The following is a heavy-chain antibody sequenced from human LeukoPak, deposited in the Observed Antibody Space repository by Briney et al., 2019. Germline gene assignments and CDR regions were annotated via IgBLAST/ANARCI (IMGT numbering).Heavy chain of an antibody. J-gene: IGHJ6*04. V-gene: IGHV1-8*01. Sequence: ASVKVSCKASGYTFTSYDINWVRQATGQGLEWMGWMNPNSGNTDYAQKFQGRVTMTRNTSISTAYMELSGLTSEDTAVYYCARGRSSSSWSSPDVWGKGTTVTVSS. CDR1: GYTFTSYD. CDR2: MNPNSGNT. D-gene: IGHD6-13*01. CDR3: ARGRSSSSWSSPDV.